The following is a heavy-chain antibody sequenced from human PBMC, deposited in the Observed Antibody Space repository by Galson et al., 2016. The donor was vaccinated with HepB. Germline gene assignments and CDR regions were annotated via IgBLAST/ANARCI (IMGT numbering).Heavy chain of an antibody. Sequence: ETLSLTCAVSGGSIRTNNWWSWVRQPPGKGLEWIGQIYHTGITNFNPSLKSRVTMSVDKSSNQFSLKLSSVTAADTAVYYCAREAPGDYFDYWGRGTLVTVSS. CDR3: AREAPGDYFDY. J-gene: IGHJ4*02. CDR1: GGSIRTNNW. V-gene: IGHV4-4*02. CDR2: IYHTGIT.